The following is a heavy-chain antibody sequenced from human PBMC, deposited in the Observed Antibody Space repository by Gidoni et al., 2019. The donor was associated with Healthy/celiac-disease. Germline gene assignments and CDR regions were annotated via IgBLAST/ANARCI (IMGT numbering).Heavy chain of an antibody. D-gene: IGHD5-18*01. J-gene: IGHJ6*03. V-gene: IGHV4-59*01. Sequence: QVQLQASGPGLVQPSETLSLTCTVSGGSISSYYWSWIRQPPGKGLEWIGYIYYSGSTNYNPSLKSRVTISVDTSKNQFSLKLSSVTAADTAVYYCARGNTAMVTLYYYYYMDVWGKGTTVTVSS. CDR3: ARGNTAMVTLYYYYYMDV. CDR2: IYYSGST. CDR1: GGSISSYY.